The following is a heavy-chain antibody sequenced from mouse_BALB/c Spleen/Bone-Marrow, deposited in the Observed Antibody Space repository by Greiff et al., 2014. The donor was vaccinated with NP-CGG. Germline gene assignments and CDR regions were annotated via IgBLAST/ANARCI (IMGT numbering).Heavy chain of an antibody. CDR3: ARDRNNDTNWFFDV. V-gene: IGHV7-3*02. J-gene: IGHJ1*01. CDR1: GFTFTDYY. CDR2: IRNKAKGYTT. D-gene: IGHD2-12*01. Sequence: DVMLVESGGGLVQPGGSLRLSCATSGFTFTDYYISWVRQPPGKALEWLGFIRNKAKGYTTGYLPSVKGRFTISRDNSQSILYLQMNTPRAEDSATYYCARDRNNDTNWFFDVWGAGTTVTVSS.